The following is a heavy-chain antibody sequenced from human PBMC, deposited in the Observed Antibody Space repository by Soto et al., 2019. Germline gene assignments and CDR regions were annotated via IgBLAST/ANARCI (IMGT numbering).Heavy chain of an antibody. CDR1: GFIFNSYA. D-gene: IGHD6-19*01. CDR2: ISFDGRTE. Sequence: QVQLVESGGGVVQPGRSLRLSCAASGFIFNSYAMHWVRRAPGRGLEWLAVISFDGRTEYYADSVKGRFTISRDRSNNTLYLQMNSLRVEDTAIYYCAREDFRLWLDPKNRFDPWGQGTLVTVSS. V-gene: IGHV3-30*04. CDR3: AREDFRLWLDPKNRFDP. J-gene: IGHJ5*02.